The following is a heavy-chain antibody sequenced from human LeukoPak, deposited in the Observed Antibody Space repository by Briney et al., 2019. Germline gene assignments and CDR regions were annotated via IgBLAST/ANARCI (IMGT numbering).Heavy chain of an antibody. Sequence: SQTLSLTCAVSGGSISSGGYSWSWIRQPPGKGLEWIGYIYHSGSTYYNPSLKSRVTISVDRSKNQFSLKLSSVTAADTAVYYCARGPPDYDILTGYYNGGFDYWGQGTLVTVSS. D-gene: IGHD3-9*01. CDR1: GGSISSGGYS. J-gene: IGHJ4*02. CDR3: ARGPPDYDILTGYYNGGFDY. V-gene: IGHV4-30-2*01. CDR2: IYHSGST.